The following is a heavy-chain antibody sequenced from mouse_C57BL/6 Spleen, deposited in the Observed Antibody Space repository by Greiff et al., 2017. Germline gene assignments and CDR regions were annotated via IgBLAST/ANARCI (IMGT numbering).Heavy chain of an antibody. V-gene: IGHV5-17*01. CDR2: ISSGSSTI. CDR3: ARGNYDYPYWYFDV. CDR1: GFTFSDYG. J-gene: IGHJ1*03. D-gene: IGHD2-4*01. Sequence: EVMLVESGGGLVKPGGSLKLSCAASGFTFSDYGMHWVRQAPEKGLEWVAYISSGSSTIYYADTVKGRFTISRDNAKNTLFLQMTSLRSEDTAMYYCARGNYDYPYWYFDVWGTGTTVTVSS.